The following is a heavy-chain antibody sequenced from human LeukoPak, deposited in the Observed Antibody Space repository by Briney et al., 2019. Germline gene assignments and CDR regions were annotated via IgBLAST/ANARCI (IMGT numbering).Heavy chain of an antibody. CDR1: GFTFSSYG. J-gene: IGHJ6*02. Sequence: HPGRSLRLSCAASGFTFSSYGMHWVRQAPGKGLEWLSYISSGSSTIYYADSVKGRFTISRDNAKHSLYLQMNSLRAEDTAVYYCARPCLTGYYFYGMDVWGQGTTVTVSS. D-gene: IGHD7-27*01. V-gene: IGHV3-48*04. CDR3: ARPCLTGYYFYGMDV. CDR2: ISSGSSTI.